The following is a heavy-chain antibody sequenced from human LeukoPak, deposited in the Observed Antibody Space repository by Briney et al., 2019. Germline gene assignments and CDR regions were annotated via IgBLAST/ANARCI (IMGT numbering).Heavy chain of an antibody. CDR1: GFTFSTYG. Sequence: PGRSLRLSCAASGFTFSTYGMHWVRQAPGKGLEWVALISFDGSEIYYADSVKGRFTISRDNSESTLSLQMNSLRPEDTSVYHCAKGKQQWWTFDALDVWGQGTVVTVSS. CDR3: AKGKQQWWTFDALDV. J-gene: IGHJ3*01. V-gene: IGHV3-30*18. CDR2: ISFDGSEI. D-gene: IGHD5-18*01.